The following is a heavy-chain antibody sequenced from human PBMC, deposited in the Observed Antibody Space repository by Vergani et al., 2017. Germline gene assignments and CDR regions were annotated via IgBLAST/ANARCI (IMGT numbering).Heavy chain of an antibody. CDR3: AKDLAVVTVTTSPGMGY. CDR2: ISGSGGST. V-gene: IGHV3-23*04. D-gene: IGHD4-17*01. J-gene: IGHJ4*02. CDR1: GFTVSSNY. Sequence: EVQLVESGGGLVQPGGSLRLSCAASGFTVSSNYMSWVRQAPGKGLEWVSAISGSGGSTYYADSVKGRFTISRDNSKNTLYLQMNSLRAEDTAVYYCAKDLAVVTVTTSPGMGYWGQGTLVTVSS.